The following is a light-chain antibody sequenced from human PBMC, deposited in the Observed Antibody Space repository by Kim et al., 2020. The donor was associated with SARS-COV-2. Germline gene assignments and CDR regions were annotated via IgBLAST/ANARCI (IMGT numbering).Light chain of an antibody. V-gene: IGLV1-47*01. CDR3: EAWDDTLSGPV. CDR1: TSNIGSNY. CDR2: RNN. Sequence: ELTQPPSVSGTPGQRVTVACSGTTSNIGSNYVHWYQQLPERAPKLLIYRNNQRPSGVPDRFSGSKSGTSASLAISGLRSEDEADYYCEAWDDTLSGPVFGGGTQLTVL. J-gene: IGLJ3*02.